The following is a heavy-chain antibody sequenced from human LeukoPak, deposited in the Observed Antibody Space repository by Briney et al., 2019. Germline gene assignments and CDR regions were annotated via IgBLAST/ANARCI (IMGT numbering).Heavy chain of an antibody. J-gene: IGHJ3*02. Sequence: ASVKVSCKASGYTLSDYFVHWVRQAPGQGLEWMGWISAYNGNTNYAQKLQGRVTMTTDTSTSTAYMELRSLRSDDTAVYYCARDVGSPRDAFDIWGQGTMVTVSS. CDR1: GYTLSDYF. CDR3: ARDVGSPRDAFDI. D-gene: IGHD1-26*01. V-gene: IGHV1-18*04. CDR2: ISAYNGNT.